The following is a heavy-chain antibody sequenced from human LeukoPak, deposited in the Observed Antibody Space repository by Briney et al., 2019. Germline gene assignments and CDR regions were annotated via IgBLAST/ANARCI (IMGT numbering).Heavy chain of an antibody. Sequence: GGSLRLSCAASGFTFSSYSMNWVRQAPGKGLEWVSSISSSSSYIYYADSVKGRFTIPRDNAKNSLYLQMNSLRAEDTAVYYCARAPGYSGFRDYWGQGTLVTVSS. CDR2: ISSSSSYI. J-gene: IGHJ4*02. V-gene: IGHV3-21*01. D-gene: IGHD5-12*01. CDR1: GFTFSSYS. CDR3: ARAPGYSGFRDY.